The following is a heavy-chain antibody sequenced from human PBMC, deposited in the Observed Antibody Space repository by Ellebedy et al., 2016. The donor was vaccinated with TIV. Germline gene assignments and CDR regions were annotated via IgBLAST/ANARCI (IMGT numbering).Heavy chain of an antibody. Sequence: PGGSLRLSCAASGFTFSSYNMNWVRQAPGKGLEWVSSISSSSSYIYYGDSLKGRFTISRDNAKNSLYLQMNSLRAEDTAVYYCARAYWSSTSCYVNSSVRGVWYFDLWGRGTLVTVSS. D-gene: IGHD2-2*01. CDR2: ISSSSSYI. J-gene: IGHJ2*01. CDR3: ARAYWSSTSCYVNSSVRGVWYFDL. CDR1: GFTFSSYN. V-gene: IGHV3-21*01.